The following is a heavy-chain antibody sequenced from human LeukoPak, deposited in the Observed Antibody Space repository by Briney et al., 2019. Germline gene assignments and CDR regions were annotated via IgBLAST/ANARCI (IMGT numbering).Heavy chain of an antibody. V-gene: IGHV4-59*01. Sequence: SGTLSLTCTVAGGSISSYYWSWIRQPPGKGLEWIGYIYYSGSTNYNPSLKSRVTISVDTSKNQFSLKLSSVTAADTAVYYCARVEWDASAFDIRGQGTMVTVSS. CDR2: IYYSGST. J-gene: IGHJ3*02. CDR1: GGSISSYY. CDR3: ARVEWDASAFDI. D-gene: IGHD1-26*01.